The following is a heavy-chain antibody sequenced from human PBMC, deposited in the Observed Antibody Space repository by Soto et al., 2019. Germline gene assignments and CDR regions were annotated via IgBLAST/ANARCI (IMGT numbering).Heavy chain of an antibody. CDR2: VFYSGST. J-gene: IGHJ4*02. Sequence: SETLSLTCTVSGGSINSYYWSWIRQPPGKGLEWIGYVFYSGSTNYNPSLKSRVTISIDTSKNQFSLKLSSVTAADTAIYYCARIAVYYFDYWGQGTLVTVSS. CDR1: GGSINSYY. CDR3: ARIAVYYFDY. D-gene: IGHD6-19*01. V-gene: IGHV4-59*01.